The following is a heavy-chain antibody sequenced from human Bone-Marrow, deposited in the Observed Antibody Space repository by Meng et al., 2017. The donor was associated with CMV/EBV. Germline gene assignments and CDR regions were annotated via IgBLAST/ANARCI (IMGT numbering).Heavy chain of an antibody. CDR3: TIFDY. CDR2: IKQDGSEK. J-gene: IGHJ4*02. CDR1: GFTFSGYS. Sequence: GESLKISCAASGFTFSGYSMTWVRQAPGKGLEWVANIKQDGSEKYYVDSVKGRFTISRDNAKNSLSLQMNSLRAEDTAVYYCTIFDYWGQGTLVTVYS. V-gene: IGHV3-7*01.